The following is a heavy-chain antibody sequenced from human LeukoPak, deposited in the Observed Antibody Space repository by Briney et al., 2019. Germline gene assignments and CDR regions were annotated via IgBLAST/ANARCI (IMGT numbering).Heavy chain of an antibody. J-gene: IGHJ4*02. D-gene: IGHD6-19*01. V-gene: IGHV3-30-3*01. Sequence: GGSLRLSCAASGFRFSSYAMHWVRQAPGKGLEWVAVISYDGSNKYYADSVKGRFTISRDNSKNTLYLQMNSLRAEDTAVYYCAREHSIAVAGTLDYWGQGTLVTVSS. CDR3: AREHSIAVAGTLDY. CDR1: GFRFSSYA. CDR2: ISYDGSNK.